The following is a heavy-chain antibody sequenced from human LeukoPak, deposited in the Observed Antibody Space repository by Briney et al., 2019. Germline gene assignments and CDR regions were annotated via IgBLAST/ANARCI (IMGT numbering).Heavy chain of an antibody. CDR3: ARDGCSGGSCYSRGFDY. D-gene: IGHD2-15*01. CDR2: IYYSGST. J-gene: IGHJ4*02. V-gene: IGHV4-59*01. Sequence: SETLSLTCTVSGGSISSYYWSWIRQPPGKGLEWIGYIYYSGSTNYNPSLKSRVTISVETSKNQFSLKLSSVTAADTAVYYCARDGCSGGSCYSRGFDYWGQGTLVTVSS. CDR1: GGSISSYY.